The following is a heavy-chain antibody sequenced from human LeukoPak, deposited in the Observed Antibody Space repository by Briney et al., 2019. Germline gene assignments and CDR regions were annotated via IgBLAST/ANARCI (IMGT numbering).Heavy chain of an antibody. CDR2: INHSGST. J-gene: IGHJ4*02. CDR3: ARGDYDFWSGQSYYFDY. D-gene: IGHD3-3*01. Sequence: PSETLSLTCAVYGGSFSGYCWSWIRQPPGKGLEWIGEINHSGSTNYNPSLKSRVTISVDTSKNQFSLKLSSVTAADTAVYYCARGDYDFWSGQSYYFDYWGQGTLVTVSS. V-gene: IGHV4-34*01. CDR1: GGSFSGYC.